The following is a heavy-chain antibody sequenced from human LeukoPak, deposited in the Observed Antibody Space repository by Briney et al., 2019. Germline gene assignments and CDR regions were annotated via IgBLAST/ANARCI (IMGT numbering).Heavy chain of an antibody. CDR1: GFTFDDYA. Sequence: GRSLRLSCAASGFTFDDYAMHWVRQAPGKGLEWVSGISWNSGSIGYADSVKGRFTISRDNDKNSLYLQMNSLRAEDTALYYCAKGFGYSSSWYVSYFDYWGQGTLVTVSS. J-gene: IGHJ4*02. V-gene: IGHV3-9*01. CDR2: ISWNSGSI. D-gene: IGHD6-13*01. CDR3: AKGFGYSSSWYVSYFDY.